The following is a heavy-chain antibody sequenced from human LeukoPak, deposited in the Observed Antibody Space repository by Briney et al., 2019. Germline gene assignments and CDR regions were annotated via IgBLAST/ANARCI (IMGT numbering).Heavy chain of an antibody. CDR1: GFTFSSYA. D-gene: IGHD6-6*01. V-gene: IGHV3-23*01. J-gene: IGHJ4*01. Sequence: GGSLRLSCAASGFTFSSYAMSWVRQAPGKGLEWVSAIRDSGSSTHYADSVKGRFTTSRDNSKNTVYLQMNSLRVEDTAVYHCGKERYGSSSVVDYWGHGTLVTVSS. CDR2: IRDSGSST. CDR3: GKERYGSSSVVDY.